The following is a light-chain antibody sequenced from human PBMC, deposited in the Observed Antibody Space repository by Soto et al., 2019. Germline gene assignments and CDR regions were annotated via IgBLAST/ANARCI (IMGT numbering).Light chain of an antibody. J-gene: IGLJ2*01. CDR3: SSYTSSSTLVV. Sequence: QSALTQPASVYGSPGQSITISCTGTSSDVGGYHDVSWYQQHPGKAPKLMIYEVSNRPSGVSNRFSGSKSGNTASLTISGLQAEDEADYHCSSYTSSSTLVVFGVGTKLTVL. CDR1: SSDVGGYHD. V-gene: IGLV2-14*01. CDR2: EVS.